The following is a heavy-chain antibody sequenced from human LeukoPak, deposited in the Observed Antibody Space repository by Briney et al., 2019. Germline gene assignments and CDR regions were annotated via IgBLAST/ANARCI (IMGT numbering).Heavy chain of an antibody. CDR2: IKQDGSEK. CDR3: ARGPSGYHNT. J-gene: IGHJ4*02. Sequence: GGSLRLSCAASGFTFSTYRMSWVRQAPGKGLEWVANIKQDGSEKHYVDSVKGRFTISRDNAKNSLYLQMSSLRAEDTAVYYCARGPSGYHNTGGQGTLVTVSS. V-gene: IGHV3-7*01. CDR1: GFTFSTYR. D-gene: IGHD5-12*01.